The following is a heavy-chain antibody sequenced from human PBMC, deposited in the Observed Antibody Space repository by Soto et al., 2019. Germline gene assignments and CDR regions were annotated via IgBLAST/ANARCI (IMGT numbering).Heavy chain of an antibody. V-gene: IGHV1-24*01. Sequence: QVQLVQSGAEVKKPGASVKVSCKVSGYTLTELSMHWVRQAPGKGLEWMGGFNPEDGERIYEEMFQGRVTRTEDTSTDRAYMELSRLRSEDTAVYYCAASTYCSGGSCYSSYYYGMDIWGQGTRVTVSS. CDR2: FNPEDGER. CDR3: AASTYCSGGSCYSSYYYGMDI. CDR1: GYTLTELS. D-gene: IGHD2-15*01. J-gene: IGHJ6*02.